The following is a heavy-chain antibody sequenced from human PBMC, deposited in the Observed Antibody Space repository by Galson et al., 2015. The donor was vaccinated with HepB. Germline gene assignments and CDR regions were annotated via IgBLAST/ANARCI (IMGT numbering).Heavy chain of an antibody. CDR1: GGTFSSYA. J-gene: IGHJ4*02. D-gene: IGHD5-12*01. CDR2: IIPIFGTA. CDR3: ASSPRGYSGYDYYFDY. Sequence: SVKVSCKASGGTFSSYAISWVRQALGQGLEWMGGIIPIFGTANYAQKFQGRVTITADESTSTAYMELSSLRSEDTAVYYCASSPRGYSGYDYYFDYWGQGTLVTVSS. V-gene: IGHV1-69*13.